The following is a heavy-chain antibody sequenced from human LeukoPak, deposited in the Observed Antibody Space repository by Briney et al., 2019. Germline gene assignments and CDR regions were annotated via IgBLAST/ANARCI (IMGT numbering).Heavy chain of an antibody. CDR1: GFTFDDYA. D-gene: IGHD3-16*02. J-gene: IGHJ6*02. Sequence: GGSLRLSCEASGFTFDDYAMRWVRQAPGKGLEWVSGISWNSGSIGYADSVKGRFTISRDNAKNSLYLQMNSLRAEDTALYYCAKDFRPFGGVIVEVYDYGMDVWGQGTTVTVSS. CDR3: AKDFRPFGGVIVEVYDYGMDV. CDR2: ISWNSGSI. V-gene: IGHV3-9*01.